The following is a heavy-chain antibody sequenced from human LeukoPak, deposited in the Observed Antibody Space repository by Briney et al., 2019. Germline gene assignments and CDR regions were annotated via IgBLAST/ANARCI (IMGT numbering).Heavy chain of an antibody. D-gene: IGHD1-26*01. CDR1: GFTFSSYS. CDR3: AKDLIVGASTVYFDY. CDR2: ISSSSSYI. V-gene: IGHV3-21*04. J-gene: IGHJ4*02. Sequence: PGGSLRLSCAASGFTFSSYSMNWVRQAPGKGLEWVSSISSSSSYIYYADSVKGRFTISRDNSKNTLYLQMNSLRAADTAVYYCAKDLIVGASTVYFDYWGQGTLVTVSS.